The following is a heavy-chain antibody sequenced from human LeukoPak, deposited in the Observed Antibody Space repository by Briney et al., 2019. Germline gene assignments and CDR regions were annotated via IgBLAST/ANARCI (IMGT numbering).Heavy chain of an antibody. CDR3: ARTGPTYYYYYYMDV. Sequence: ASVKVSCKASGYTFTSYDINGVRQATGQGLEWMGWMNANSGNTGYAQKFQGRVTMTRNTSISTAYMELSSLRSEDTAVYYCARTGPTYYYYYYMDVWGKGTTVTVSS. V-gene: IGHV1-8*01. J-gene: IGHJ6*03. CDR2: MNANSGNT. D-gene: IGHD1-14*01. CDR1: GYTFTSYD.